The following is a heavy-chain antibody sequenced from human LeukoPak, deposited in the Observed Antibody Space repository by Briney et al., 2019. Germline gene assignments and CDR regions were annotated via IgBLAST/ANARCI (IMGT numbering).Heavy chain of an antibody. CDR3: ARDRVGGNRRDDSSI. CDR1: GGSLYGYV. CDR2: IHDSGTT. J-gene: IGHJ3*02. V-gene: IGHV4-34*01. D-gene: IGHD1/OR15-1a*01. Sequence: SETLSLTCAVHGGSLYGYVWMWIRQPPGKGLEWIGEIHDSGTTHYSPSVRSRVTISIDTSKNQFSLNLSSVTAADTAVYYCARDRVGGNRRDDSSIWAQGTMVTVSS.